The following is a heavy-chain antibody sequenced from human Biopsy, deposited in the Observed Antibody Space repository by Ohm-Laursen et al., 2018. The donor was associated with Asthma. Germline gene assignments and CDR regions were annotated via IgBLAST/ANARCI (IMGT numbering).Heavy chain of an antibody. CDR3: AKDRVAGRSYYFDY. CDR1: GFTFSNYV. V-gene: IGHV3-23*01. CDR2: ITGSGGFT. J-gene: IGHJ4*02. Sequence: SLRLSCAASGFTFSNYVMSWVRQAPGKGLEWVSSITGSGGFTYYADSVKGRFTISRDKSDNTLYLQMNSLTAEDTAVYYCAKDRVAGRSYYFDYWGQGSLVSVSS. D-gene: IGHD6-13*01.